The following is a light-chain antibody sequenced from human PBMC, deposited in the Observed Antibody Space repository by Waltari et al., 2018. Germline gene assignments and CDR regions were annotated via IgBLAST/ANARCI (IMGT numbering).Light chain of an antibody. CDR2: DVS. V-gene: IGLV2-11*01. Sequence: QSALTQPRPVSGPPGQSVTISCTRTRSDVGGYNHVPGYQQHPAKPPKLMIYDVSKRPSGVPDRFSGSKSGYTASLTISGLQAEDESDYYCCSYAGSSSYVFGTGTKVTVL. CDR1: RSDVGGYNH. J-gene: IGLJ1*01. CDR3: CSYAGSSSYV.